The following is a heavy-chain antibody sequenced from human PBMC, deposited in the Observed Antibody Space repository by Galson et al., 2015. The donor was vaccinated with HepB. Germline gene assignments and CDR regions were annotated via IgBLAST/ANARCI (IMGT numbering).Heavy chain of an antibody. D-gene: IGHD4-17*01. Sequence: SLRLSCAASGFIVSSNYMSWVRQAPGKGLEWVSLTYTGGRTYYADSVKGRFNVSRENSKNTLYLQMNSLRPEDTAVYYCARDAHDFGDYGDGLVCGMDVWGQGTTVTVSS. J-gene: IGHJ6*02. CDR1: GFIVSSNY. CDR2: TYTGGRT. V-gene: IGHV3-66*02. CDR3: ARDAHDFGDYGDGLVCGMDV.